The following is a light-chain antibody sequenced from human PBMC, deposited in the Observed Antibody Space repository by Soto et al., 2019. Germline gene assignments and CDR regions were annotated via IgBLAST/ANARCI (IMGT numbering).Light chain of an antibody. CDR1: QTVRPNY. CDR2: GAS. CDR3: QQYAASPRYT. J-gene: IGKJ2*01. V-gene: IGKV3-20*01. Sequence: EIVLTQSPGTLSLSPGERATLSCRASQTVRPNYLAWYQQKPGQPPGLLIYGASTRATGIPDRFSGSGSGTDFTLTITRLEPEDFAVYYCQQYAASPRYTFGQGTKLEIK.